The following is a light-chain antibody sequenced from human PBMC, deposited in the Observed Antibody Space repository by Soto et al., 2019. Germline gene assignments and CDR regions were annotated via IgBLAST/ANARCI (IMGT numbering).Light chain of an antibody. J-gene: IGKJ1*01. CDR1: QGISSY. Sequence: IQLTQSPSSLSASVGDRVTITCRASQGISSYLAWYQQKPGKAPKLLIYAASTLQSGVPSRFSGSGSGTDFTLTISSLQPEDIATYYCQQYDNLPWTFGQGTKVDIK. CDR3: QQYDNLPWT. V-gene: IGKV1-9*01. CDR2: AAS.